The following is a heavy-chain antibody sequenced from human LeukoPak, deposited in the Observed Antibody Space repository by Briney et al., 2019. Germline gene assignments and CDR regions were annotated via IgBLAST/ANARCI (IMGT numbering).Heavy chain of an antibody. CDR2: ISSSSSTI. D-gene: IGHD3-9*01. CDR1: GFTFSSYS. CDR3: ARAYYDILTGYVNDAFDI. J-gene: IGHJ3*02. Sequence: GGSPRLSCAASGFTFSSYSMNWVRQAPGKGLEWVSYISSSSSTIYYADSVKGRFTISRDNAKNSLYLQMNSLRAEDTAVYYCARAYYDILTGYVNDAFDIWGQGTMVTVSS. V-gene: IGHV3-48*04.